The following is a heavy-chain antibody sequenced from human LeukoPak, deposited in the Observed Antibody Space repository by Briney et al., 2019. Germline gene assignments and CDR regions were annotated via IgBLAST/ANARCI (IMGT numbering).Heavy chain of an antibody. CDR3: ARSASTSYRYMDV. CDR1: GFTFSNYY. Sequence: GGSLRLSCAASGFTFSNYYMHWVRQAPGKGLVWVSRIKNDETNTDYADSVKGRFTISRHNAKNTLYMKMNSLRAEDTAVYYCARSASTSYRYMDVWGKGTTVTVSS. CDR2: IKNDETNT. V-gene: IGHV3-74*01. J-gene: IGHJ6*03. D-gene: IGHD4-11*01.